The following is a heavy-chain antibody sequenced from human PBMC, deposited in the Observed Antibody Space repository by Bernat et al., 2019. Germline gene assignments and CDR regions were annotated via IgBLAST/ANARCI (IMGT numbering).Heavy chain of an antibody. CDR3: AKDEYSSSSRDVDY. D-gene: IGHD6-6*01. J-gene: IGHJ4*02. Sequence: EVQLVESGGGLVQPGGSLRLSCAASGLTFSSFWMHWVRQAPGKGLVWVSRVNGDGSSTSYADSVKGRFTISRDNAKNTLYLQMNSLRAEDSSVYYCAKDEYSSSSRDVDYWGQGTLITVSS. V-gene: IGHV3-74*01. CDR1: GLTFSSFW. CDR2: VNGDGSST.